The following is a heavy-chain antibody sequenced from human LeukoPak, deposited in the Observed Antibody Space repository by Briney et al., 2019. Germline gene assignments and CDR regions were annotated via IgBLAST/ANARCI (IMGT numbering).Heavy chain of an antibody. J-gene: IGHJ5*02. CDR1: GFTLSTRAAG. V-gene: IGHV2-5*01. CDR2: IYWNDDK. D-gene: IGHD1-7*01. Sequence: SGPALANPTQTLRLTCTFYGFTLSTRAAGVGWIRQPPGKPLEWLALIYWNDDKRYSPSLKSRLTITKHTSKNQVVLTMTNVDPVDTATYYCAHSLYNWNYIFWFDPWGQGTLVTVSS. CDR3: AHSLYNWNYIFWFDP.